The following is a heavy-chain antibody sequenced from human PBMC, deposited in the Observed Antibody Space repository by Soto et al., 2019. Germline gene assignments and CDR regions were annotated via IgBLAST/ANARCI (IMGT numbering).Heavy chain of an antibody. Sequence: SETLSLTCTVSGGSLNSYYWTWIRQSPGKGLEWIGYVSSTGSTNYNPSLKSRVILSLDTSTSEVSLSLTSVTAADAAVYFCARFSPPLKSYDSHPGCFDPWCQGIMVTVSS. V-gene: IGHV4-59*01. CDR1: GGSLNSYY. CDR3: ARFSPPLKSYDSHPGCFDP. J-gene: IGHJ5*02. CDR2: VSSTGST. D-gene: IGHD3-22*01.